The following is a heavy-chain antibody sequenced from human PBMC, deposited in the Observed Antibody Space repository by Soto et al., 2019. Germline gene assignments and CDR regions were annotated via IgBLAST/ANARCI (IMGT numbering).Heavy chain of an antibody. V-gene: IGHV5-51*01. CDR1: EYRFNSYW. CDR2: IYPGDHET. Sequence: PGESLKISCTGSEYRFNSYWIGWVRQLPGKGLEWMGIIYPGDHETRYSPSFHGKVTISADKSINTAYLQWNSLEASDTAFYFCARSPRSSPYFDYWGQGALVTVSS. D-gene: IGHD6-13*01. J-gene: IGHJ4*02. CDR3: ARSPRSSPYFDY.